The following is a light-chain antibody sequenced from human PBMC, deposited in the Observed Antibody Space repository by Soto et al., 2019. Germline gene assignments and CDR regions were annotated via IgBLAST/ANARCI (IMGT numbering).Light chain of an antibody. CDR2: GAS. CDR3: HQAFSTPWA. J-gene: IGKJ1*01. Sequence: DIQMTQSPSSLYASVGDRVTITCRASQGVSAYLLWYQQRHGRAPKLLIYGASNLLSGVPSRLSGSRSGTNFTRTISSLQTEDFATYDCHQAFSTPWAVGQSTTVEMK. CDR1: QGVSAY. V-gene: IGKV1-39*01.